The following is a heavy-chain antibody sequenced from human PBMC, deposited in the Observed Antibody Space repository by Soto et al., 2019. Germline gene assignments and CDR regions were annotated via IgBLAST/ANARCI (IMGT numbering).Heavy chain of an antibody. J-gene: IGHJ6*02. CDR3: ARSLTEGYCTITGCYTRPLYGMDV. V-gene: IGHV1-2*02. Sequence: GASVKVSCKASGYTFSGYYIPWLRQAPGQGLEWMGWINPNSGGTNYAQKFQGRVTVTRETPTSTAYMELSRLTSDDTAVYYCARSLTEGYCTITGCYTRPLYGMDVWGQGTTVTVSS. CDR2: INPNSGGT. CDR1: GYTFSGYY. D-gene: IGHD2-2*02.